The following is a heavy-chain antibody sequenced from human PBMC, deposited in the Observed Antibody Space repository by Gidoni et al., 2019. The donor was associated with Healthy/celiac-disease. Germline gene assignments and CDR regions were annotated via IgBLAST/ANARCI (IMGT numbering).Heavy chain of an antibody. V-gene: IGHV3-9*01. J-gene: IGHJ4*02. CDR1: GFTVDDYA. CDR3: AKDPSPRGSYLDY. D-gene: IGHD1-26*01. CDR2: ISWNSGSI. Sequence: DVQLVESGGGLVQPGRSLTLSCAASGFTVDDYAMHWVRQAPGKGLGWVSGISWNSGSIGYADSVKGRFTIARDNAKNSLYLQMNSLRAEDTALYYCAKDPSPRGSYLDYWGQGTLVTVSS.